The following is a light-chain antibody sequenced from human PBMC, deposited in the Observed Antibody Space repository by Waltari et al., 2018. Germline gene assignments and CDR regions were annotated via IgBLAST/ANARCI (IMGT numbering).Light chain of an antibody. CDR1: QSIRRW. J-gene: IGKJ1*01. CDR3: QQYDRYPWT. Sequence: DIQMTQSPSTLSASVGDTVSITCRARQSIRRWLAWYQRKPGKAPKLLIYEASTLESGVPSRFSGSGAGTEFTLVISSLQPEDFASYHCQQYDRYPWTFGLGTEVEIK. V-gene: IGKV1-5*03. CDR2: EAS.